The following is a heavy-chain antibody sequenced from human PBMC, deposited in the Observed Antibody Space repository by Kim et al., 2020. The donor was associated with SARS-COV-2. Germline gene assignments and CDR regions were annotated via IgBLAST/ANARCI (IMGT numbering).Heavy chain of an antibody. Sequence: GGSLRLSCAASGFTFSSYAMHWVRQAPGKGLEWVAVIWYDGSNKYYADSVKGRFTISRDNSKNTLYLQMNSLRAEDTAVYYCAKEFGRAAAGYFDYWGQGTLVTVSS. CDR3: AKEFGRAAAGYFDY. CDR2: IWYDGSNK. CDR1: GFTFSSYA. J-gene: IGHJ4*02. V-gene: IGHV3-33*06. D-gene: IGHD6-13*01.